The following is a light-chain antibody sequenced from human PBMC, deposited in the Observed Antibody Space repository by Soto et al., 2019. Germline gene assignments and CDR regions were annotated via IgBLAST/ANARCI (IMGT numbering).Light chain of an antibody. CDR2: EVY. CDR3: RAYAGSSPWV. V-gene: IGLV2-8*01. Sequence: QSAPTQPPSASGSPGQSVTFSCTGTSSDVGGYNYVSWYQQYPGKAPKLMIYEVYKRHSGVPDRFSGSKSGNTASLTVSGLQPEDEAYYYCRAYAGSSPWVFGGGTQLTVL. CDR1: SSDVGGYNY. J-gene: IGLJ3*02.